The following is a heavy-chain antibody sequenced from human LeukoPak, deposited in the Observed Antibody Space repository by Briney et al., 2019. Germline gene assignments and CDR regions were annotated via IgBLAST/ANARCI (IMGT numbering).Heavy chain of an antibody. CDR1: GFPFSSHV. Sequence: GGSLRLSCAASGFPFSSHVLSWVRQAPGKGLEWIAYINHNGEAIYYPDFVKGRFIISRDNAKNSLFLQMNDLRDEDTAVYYCARDYDWAFDFWGQGARVTVSS. CDR2: INHNGEAI. D-gene: IGHD3-9*01. J-gene: IGHJ4*02. V-gene: IGHV3-48*02. CDR3: ARDYDWAFDF.